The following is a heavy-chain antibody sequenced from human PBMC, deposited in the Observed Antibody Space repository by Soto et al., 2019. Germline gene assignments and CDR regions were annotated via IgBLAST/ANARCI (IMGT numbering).Heavy chain of an antibody. Sequence: PETLSLTCAVYGGSFSGYYWSWIRQPPGKGLEWIGEINHSGSTNYNPSLKSRVTISVDTSKNQFSLKLSSVTAADTAVYYCARSSDYDILTGYYHFDYWGQGTLVTVSS. D-gene: IGHD3-9*01. J-gene: IGHJ4*02. CDR3: ARSSDYDILTGYYHFDY. CDR2: INHSGST. V-gene: IGHV4-34*01. CDR1: GGSFSGYY.